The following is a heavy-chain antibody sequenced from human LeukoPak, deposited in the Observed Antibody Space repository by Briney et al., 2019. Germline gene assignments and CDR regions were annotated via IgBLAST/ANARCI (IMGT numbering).Heavy chain of an antibody. CDR2: INHSGST. CDR3: AREKASLNWNDAGEDFDY. D-gene: IGHD1-1*01. CDR1: GGSFSGYY. J-gene: IGHJ4*02. Sequence: SETLSLTCAVYGGSFSGYYWSWIRQPPGKGLEWIGEINHSGSTNYNPSLKSRVTISVDTSKNQFSLKLSSVTAADTAVYYCAREKASLNWNDAGEDFDYWGQGTLVTVSS. V-gene: IGHV4-34*01.